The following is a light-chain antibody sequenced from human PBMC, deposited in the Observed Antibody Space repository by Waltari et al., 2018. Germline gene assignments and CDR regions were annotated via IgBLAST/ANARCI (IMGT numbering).Light chain of an antibody. CDR3: CSYTSSSTLGV. V-gene: IGLV2-23*01. CDR1: SSDGGRYNL. Sequence: QSALTQPASVSGSPGQSITIPCTGTSSDGGRYNLVSWYQPPPGKAPQLMLYEASKPPSGVSDRFLWSKSGNTASLTISGLQAEDEADYYCCSYTSSSTLGVFGGGTKLTVL. J-gene: IGLJ3*02. CDR2: EAS.